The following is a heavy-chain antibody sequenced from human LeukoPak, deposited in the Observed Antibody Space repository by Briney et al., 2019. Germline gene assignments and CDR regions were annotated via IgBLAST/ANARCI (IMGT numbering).Heavy chain of an antibody. J-gene: IGHJ4*02. D-gene: IGHD3-10*01. Sequence: GASVKVSCKASGYTFTSYDINWVRQATGQGLEWMGWINPNSGGTNYAQKFQGRVTMTRDTSISTAYMELSRLRSDDTAVYYCASGVNGDFDYWGQGTLVTVSS. CDR3: ASGVNGDFDY. CDR2: INPNSGGT. V-gene: IGHV1-2*02. CDR1: GYTFTSYD.